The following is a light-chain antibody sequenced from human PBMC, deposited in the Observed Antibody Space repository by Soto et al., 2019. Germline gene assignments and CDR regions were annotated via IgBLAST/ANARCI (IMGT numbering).Light chain of an antibody. V-gene: IGKV3-20*01. Sequence: TLLTRVPRPLTLSPVERPTLPRFTSQSVTSRYTAWYQQKFGQAPRLLIYAASSRDTGIPDRFSGSGSGTDFTLTISRLEPEDFAVYYCQQHGTSPITFGQGTRLEIK. CDR2: AAS. J-gene: IGKJ5*01. CDR1: QSVTSRY. CDR3: QQHGTSPIT.